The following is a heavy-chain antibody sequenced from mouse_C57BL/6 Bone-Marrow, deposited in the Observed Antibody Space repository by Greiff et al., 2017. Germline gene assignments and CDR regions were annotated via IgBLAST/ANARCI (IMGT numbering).Heavy chain of an antibody. CDR1: GYTFTSYW. CDR3: ARVPIYYFFYFDY. J-gene: IGHJ2*01. D-gene: IGHD2-1*01. V-gene: IGHV1-55*01. CDR2: IYPGSGST. Sequence: QVTPPPPFSYLLKPWSSVKMSCKASGYTFTSYWITWVKQRPGQGLGWIGDIYPGSGSTTYNEKFKSKATRTVDTSSSTAYMQLSSLTSEDSAVYYCARVPIYYFFYFDYWGQGTTLTVSS.